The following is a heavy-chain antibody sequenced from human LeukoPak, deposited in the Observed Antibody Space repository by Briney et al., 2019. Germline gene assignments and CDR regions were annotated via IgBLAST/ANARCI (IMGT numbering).Heavy chain of an antibody. J-gene: IGHJ4*02. D-gene: IGHD6-13*01. Sequence: PGGSLRLSCAASGFTFSSYGMHWVRQAPGKGLEWVAFIRYDGSGKYYGDSVKGRFTISRDISKNTLHLQMNSLRAEDTAVYYCAKVASIAAVGEFGSWGQGTLVTVSS. CDR2: IRYDGSGK. CDR3: AKVASIAAVGEFGS. V-gene: IGHV3-30*02. CDR1: GFTFSSYG.